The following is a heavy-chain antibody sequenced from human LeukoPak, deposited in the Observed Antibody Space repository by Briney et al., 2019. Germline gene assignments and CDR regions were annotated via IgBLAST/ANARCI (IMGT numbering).Heavy chain of an antibody. D-gene: IGHD4-17*01. V-gene: IGHV4-39*07. CDR1: GGSISGSSYY. CDR2: IYYSGST. J-gene: IGHJ4*02. CDR3: ARFTVHGLVDY. Sequence: SETLSLTCTVSGGSISGSSYYWGWIRQPPGKGLEWIGSIYYSGSTYYNPSLKSRVTISVDTSKNQFSLKLNSVTATDTAVYYCARFTVHGLVDYWGQGTLVTVSS.